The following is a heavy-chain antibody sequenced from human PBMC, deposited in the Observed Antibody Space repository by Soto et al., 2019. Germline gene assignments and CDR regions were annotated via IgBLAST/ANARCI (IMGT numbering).Heavy chain of an antibody. CDR2: IYPGGSDT. V-gene: IGHV5-51*01. D-gene: IGHD5-12*01. Sequence: GESLKISCKGSGYSFTSYWIGWVRQMPGKGLEWMGIIYPGGSDTRYSPSFQGQVTISADKSISTAYLQWSSLKASDTAMYYCARCDGGYFTDYYYYYGMDVWGQGTTVTVSS. J-gene: IGHJ6*02. CDR3: ARCDGGYFTDYYYYYGMDV. CDR1: GYSFTSYW.